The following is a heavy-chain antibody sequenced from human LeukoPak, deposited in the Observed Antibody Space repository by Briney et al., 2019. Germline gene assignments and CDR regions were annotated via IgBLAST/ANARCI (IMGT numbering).Heavy chain of an antibody. CDR2: INTDGTVT. CDR1: GFTFSKYW. V-gene: IGHV3-74*01. CDR3: ATKQWLAPPPDS. J-gene: IGHJ4*02. D-gene: IGHD6-19*01. Sequence: LGGSLRLSCAASGFTFSKYWMLWVRRAPGKALESVSRINTDGTVTTYADSVKGRFTVSRDNADNTMFLQMNSVRDEDTAVYYCATKQWLAPPPDSWGQGTPVTVSS.